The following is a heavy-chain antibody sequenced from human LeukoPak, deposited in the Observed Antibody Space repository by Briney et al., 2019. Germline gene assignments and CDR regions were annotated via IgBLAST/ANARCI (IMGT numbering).Heavy chain of an antibody. J-gene: IGHJ4*02. CDR2: ISGSGGST. CDR3: AKDRVVVVPVAKHFFDY. CDR1: GFTFSSYA. V-gene: IGHV3-23*01. D-gene: IGHD2-2*01. Sequence: PGGSLRLSCAASGFTFSSYAMSWVRQAPGKGLEWVSAISGSGGSTYYADSVKGRFTISRDNSKNTLYLQMNTVRAEDTAVYHCAKDRVVVVPVAKHFFDYWGQGTLVTVSS.